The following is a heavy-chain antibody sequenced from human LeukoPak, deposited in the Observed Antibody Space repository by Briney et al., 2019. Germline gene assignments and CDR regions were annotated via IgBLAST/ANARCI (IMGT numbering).Heavy chain of an antibody. Sequence: GGSLRLSCAASGFTFSSYAMHWVRQAPGKGLEWVAVISYDGSNKYYADSEKGRFTISRDNSKNTLYLQMNSLRAEDTAVYYCARGDYYDSSGYPQYYYYYGMDVWGQGTTVTVSS. CDR3: ARGDYYDSSGYPQYYYYYGMDV. V-gene: IGHV3-30-3*01. CDR2: ISYDGSNK. D-gene: IGHD3-22*01. J-gene: IGHJ6*02. CDR1: GFTFSSYA.